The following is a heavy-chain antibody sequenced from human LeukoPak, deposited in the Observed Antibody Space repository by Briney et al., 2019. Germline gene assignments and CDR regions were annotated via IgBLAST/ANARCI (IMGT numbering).Heavy chain of an antibody. D-gene: IGHD3-22*01. V-gene: IGHV3-23*01. J-gene: IGHJ4*02. Sequence: GGSLRLSCAASGFTFSSYAMSWVRQAPGKALEWVSAISGSGGSTYYADSVKGRFTISRDNSKHTLYLQMNSLRAEDTAVYYCAKDGYYDSSGYTDYWGQGTLVTVSS. CDR2: ISGSGGST. CDR3: AKDGYYDSSGYTDY. CDR1: GFTFSSYA.